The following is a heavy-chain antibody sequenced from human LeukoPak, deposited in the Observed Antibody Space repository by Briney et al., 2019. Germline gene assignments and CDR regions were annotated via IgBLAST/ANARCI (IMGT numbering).Heavy chain of an antibody. CDR2: ISGSGGST. V-gene: IGHV3-23*01. CDR3: AKERGRATYFDY. CDR1: GFTFNSYS. Sequence: GGSLRLSCAASGFTFNSYSMSWIRQAPGKGLEWVSAISGSGGSTYYADSVKGRFTISRDNSKNTLYLQMNSLRAEDTAVYYCAKERGRATYFDYWGQGTLVTVSS. J-gene: IGHJ4*02. D-gene: IGHD5-12*01.